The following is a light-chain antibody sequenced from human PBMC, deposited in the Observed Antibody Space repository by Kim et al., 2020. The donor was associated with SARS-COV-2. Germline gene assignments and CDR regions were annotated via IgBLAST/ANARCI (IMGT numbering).Light chain of an antibody. CDR1: QSVSNN. CDR3: QQYNDWPLIT. CDR2: GAS. Sequence: CPGEGVTLSCRADQSVSNNLAWYQQQPGQAPRLLIHGASTRAAGIPARFSGSGSGTEFTLTISSLQSEDSAVYYCQQYNDWPLITFGGGTKVDIK. V-gene: IGKV3-15*01. J-gene: IGKJ4*01.